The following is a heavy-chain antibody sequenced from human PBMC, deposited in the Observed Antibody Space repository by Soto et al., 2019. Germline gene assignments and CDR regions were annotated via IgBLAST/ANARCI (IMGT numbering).Heavy chain of an antibody. CDR3: ARVRGLGELFRKKYYFDP. J-gene: IGHJ4*02. D-gene: IGHD3-10*01. Sequence: SETLSLTCTVSGGSISSGGYYWSWIRQHPGKGLEWIGYIYYSGSTYYNPPLKSRVTISVDTSKNQFSLKLSSVTAADTAVYYCARVRGLGELFRKKYYFDPWGQGTLVTVSS. V-gene: IGHV4-31*03. CDR1: GGSISSGGYY. CDR2: IYYSGST.